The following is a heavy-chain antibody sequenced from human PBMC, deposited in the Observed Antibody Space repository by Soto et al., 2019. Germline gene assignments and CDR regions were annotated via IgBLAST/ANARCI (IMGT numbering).Heavy chain of an antibody. D-gene: IGHD5-18*01. Sequence: PGGSLRLSCTGSGFIFSDYSFNWVRQAPGKGLERISYISTGRSTKFYADSVKGRFTISRDNARKSVYLQMNSLRNEDTAVYYCARHGYGHSFDFWGRGTLVTV. CDR1: GFIFSDYS. V-gene: IGHV3-48*02. J-gene: IGHJ4*02. CDR2: ISTGRSTK. CDR3: ARHGYGHSFDF.